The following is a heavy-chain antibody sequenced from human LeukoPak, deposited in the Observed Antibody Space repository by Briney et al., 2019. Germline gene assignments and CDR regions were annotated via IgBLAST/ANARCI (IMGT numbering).Heavy chain of an antibody. CDR1: GGSISSYY. D-gene: IGHD4-23*01. J-gene: IGHJ6*03. Sequence: PSETLSLTCTVSGGSISSYYWSWIRQPAGKGLEWIGRIYTSGSTNYNPSLKSRLGLSLDTSTNRFSLTMTSATAADSAVYYCARHVPVIPTTKRYFYMDVWGKGTTVTVSS. CDR2: IYTSGST. V-gene: IGHV4-4*07. CDR3: ARHVPVIPTTKRYFYMDV.